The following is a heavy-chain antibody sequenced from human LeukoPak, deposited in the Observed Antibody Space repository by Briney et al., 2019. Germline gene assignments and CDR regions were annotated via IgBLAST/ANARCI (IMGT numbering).Heavy chain of an antibody. J-gene: IGHJ4*02. CDR2: INTDGSTT. Sequence: GGSLRLSCAAPGFTFGNSWMHWVRQAPGKGLVWVSRINTDGSTTTYADSVKGRFTISRDNAKNTVYLQMNSLRAEDTAVYYCANSYSPPHYWGQGTLVTVSS. CDR3: ANSYSPPHY. D-gene: IGHD3-10*01. CDR1: GFTFGNSW. V-gene: IGHV3-74*01.